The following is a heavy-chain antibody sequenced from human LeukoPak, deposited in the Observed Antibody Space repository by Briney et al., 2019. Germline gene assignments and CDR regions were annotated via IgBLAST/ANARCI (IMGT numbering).Heavy chain of an antibody. Sequence: SETLSLTCTVSGGSISSGGYYWSWIRQPPGKGLEWIGYIYHSGSTYYNPSLKSRVTISVDRSKNQFSLKLSSVTAADTAVYYCARWESSDFDYWGQGTLVTVSS. D-gene: IGHD1-26*01. V-gene: IGHV4-30-2*01. CDR2: IYHSGST. J-gene: IGHJ4*02. CDR3: ARWESSDFDY. CDR1: GGSISSGGYY.